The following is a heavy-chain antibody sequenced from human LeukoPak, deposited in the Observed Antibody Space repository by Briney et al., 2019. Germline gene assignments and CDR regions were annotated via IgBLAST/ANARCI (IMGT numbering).Heavy chain of an antibody. D-gene: IGHD5-12*01. V-gene: IGHV3-21*01. CDR3: ARSSPTSDAFDI. J-gene: IGHJ3*02. CDR2: ISRSGSYI. CDR1: GFTFSSYS. Sequence: GGSLRLSCAASGFTFSSYSMNWVRQAPGKGLEWVSSISRSGSYIYYADSVKGRFTISRDNAKNSLYLQMNSLRAEDTAVYYCARSSPTSDAFDIWGQGTMVTVSS.